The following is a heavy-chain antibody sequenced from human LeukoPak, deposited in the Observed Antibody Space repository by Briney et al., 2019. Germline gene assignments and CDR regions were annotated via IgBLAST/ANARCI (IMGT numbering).Heavy chain of an antibody. CDR1: GFAFSSYA. CDR3: ASIQQLVGSEYFQH. CDR2: ISYDGSNK. D-gene: IGHD6-13*01. V-gene: IGHV3-30*14. J-gene: IGHJ1*01. Sequence: GRSLRLSCAASGFAFSSYAMHWVRQAPGKGLEWVAVISYDGSNKYYADSVKGRFTISRDNSKNTLYLQMNSLRAEDTAVYYCASIQQLVGSEYFQHWGQGTLVTVSS.